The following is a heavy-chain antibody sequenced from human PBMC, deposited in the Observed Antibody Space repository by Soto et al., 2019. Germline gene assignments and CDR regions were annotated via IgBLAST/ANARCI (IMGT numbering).Heavy chain of an antibody. D-gene: IGHD2-2*03. CDR2: IIPILGIA. CDR1: GGTFSSYT. V-gene: IGHV1-69*08. Sequence: QVQLVQSGAEVKKPGSSVKVSCKASGGTFSSYTISWVRQAPGQGLEWMGRIIPILGIANYAQKFQGRVTITADKSTSTDYMELSSLRSEDTAVYYCARDGYCSSTSCYFENDYWGQGTLVTVSS. CDR3: ARDGYCSSTSCYFENDY. J-gene: IGHJ4*02.